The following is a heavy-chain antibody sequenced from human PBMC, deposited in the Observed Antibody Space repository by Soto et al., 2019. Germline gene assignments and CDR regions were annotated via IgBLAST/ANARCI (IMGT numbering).Heavy chain of an antibody. CDR3: ARGGYDSGSYHASKFDY. V-gene: IGHV4-59*01. Sequence: SETLSLTCTVSGGSISSFYWNWIRQPPWKGLEWIAYVCYSGSTDYNPSLRSRVTISVDRSKIQFSLKLSSVTAAHTAVYYCARGGYDSGSYHASKFDYWAQGALSTDPS. J-gene: IGHJ4*02. CDR1: GGSISSFY. CDR2: VCYSGST. D-gene: IGHD3-10*01.